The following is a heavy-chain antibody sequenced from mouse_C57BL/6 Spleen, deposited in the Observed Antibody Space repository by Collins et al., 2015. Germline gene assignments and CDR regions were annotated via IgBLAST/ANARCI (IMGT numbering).Heavy chain of an antibody. D-gene: IGHD4-1*01. CDR2: INTYSGVP. CDR3: ASTLGYFDV. CDR1: GYTFTTYG. Sequence: QIQLVQSGPELKKPGETVKISCKASGYTFTTYGMSWVKQAPGKGLKWMGWINTYSGVPTYADDFKGRFAFSLETSASTAYLQINNLKNEDTATYFCASTLGYFDVWGTGTTVTVSS. J-gene: IGHJ1*03. V-gene: IGHV9-3*01.